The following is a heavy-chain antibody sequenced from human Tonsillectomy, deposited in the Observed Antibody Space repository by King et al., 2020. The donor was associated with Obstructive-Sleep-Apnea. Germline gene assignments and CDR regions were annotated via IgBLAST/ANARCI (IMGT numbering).Heavy chain of an antibody. D-gene: IGHD2-15*01. CDR1: GFTFSGSA. V-gene: IGHV3-73*02. Sequence: VQLVESGGGLVQPGGSLKLSCAASGFTFSGSAIHWVRQASGKGLEWVGRIRSKPNNYATAYAASVKGRFTISRDDSKNTAYLQMNSLKTEDTAVYYCTRQALLGYCSGGRCYTVAFDIWGQGTMVTVSS. J-gene: IGHJ3*02. CDR2: IRSKPNNYAT. CDR3: TRQALLGYCSGGRCYTVAFDI.